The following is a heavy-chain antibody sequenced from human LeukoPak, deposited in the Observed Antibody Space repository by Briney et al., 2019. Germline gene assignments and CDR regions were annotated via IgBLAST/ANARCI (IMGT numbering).Heavy chain of an antibody. J-gene: IGHJ4*02. D-gene: IGHD1-26*01. V-gene: IGHV3-74*01. CDR2: INSDGSST. CDR3: ARGLVRWELTFDY. CDR1: GFTFSSYW. Sequence: GGSLRLSCAASGFTFSSYWMHWVRQAPGKGLVWVSRINSDGSSTSYADSVKGRFTISRDNAKNSLYLQMNSLRAEDTALYYCARGLVRWELTFDYWGQGTLVTVSS.